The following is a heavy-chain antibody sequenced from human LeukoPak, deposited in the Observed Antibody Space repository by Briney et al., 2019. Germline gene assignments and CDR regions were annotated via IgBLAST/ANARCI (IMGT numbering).Heavy chain of an antibody. Sequence: PSETLSLTCTVSGGSISSGSYYWSWIRQPAGKGLEWIGRIYTSGSTNYNPSLKSRVTISVDTSKNQFSLKLSSVTAADTAVYYCARGSRYCSSTSCYADFDYWGQGTLVTVSS. CDR3: ARGSRYCSSTSCYADFDY. CDR2: IYTSGST. CDR1: GGSISSGSYY. D-gene: IGHD2-2*01. V-gene: IGHV4-61*02. J-gene: IGHJ4*02.